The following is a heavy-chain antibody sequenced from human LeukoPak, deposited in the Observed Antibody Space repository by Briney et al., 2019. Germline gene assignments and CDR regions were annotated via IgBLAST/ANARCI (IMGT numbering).Heavy chain of an antibody. V-gene: IGHV3-33*01. J-gene: IGHJ4*02. D-gene: IGHD6-13*01. CDR1: GFTFSSYG. CDR3: ARSGYSSSWYVGYFDY. CDR2: IWYDGSNK. Sequence: PGGSLRLSCAASGFTFSSYGMHWVRQAPGKGLEGVAVIWYDGSNKYYADSVKGRFTISRDNSKNTLYLQMNSLRAEDTAVYYCARSGYSSSWYVGYFDYWGQGTLVTVSS.